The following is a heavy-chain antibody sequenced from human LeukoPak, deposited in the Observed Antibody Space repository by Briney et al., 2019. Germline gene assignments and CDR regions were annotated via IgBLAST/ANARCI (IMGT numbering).Heavy chain of an antibody. D-gene: IGHD4-17*01. CDR3: ARHVSGDYAWLDV. V-gene: IGHV4-34*01. CDR1: GGSFSGYY. CDR2: INHSGST. Sequence: SETLSLSCAVYGGSFSGYYWSWIRQPPGKGLEWIGEINHSGSTNYNPSLKSRVTISVDTSKNQFSLKLSSVTAADTAVYYCARHVSGDYAWLDVWGQGTTVTVSS. J-gene: IGHJ6*02.